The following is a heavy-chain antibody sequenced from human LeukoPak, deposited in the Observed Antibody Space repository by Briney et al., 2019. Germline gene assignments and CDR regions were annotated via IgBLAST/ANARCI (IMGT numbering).Heavy chain of an antibody. CDR3: ARGQGSSSWYQWFDP. CDR2: INHSGST. Sequence: SSETLSLTCAVYGESFSGYYWSWIRQPPGKGLEWIGEINHSGSTNYNPSLKSRVTISVDTSKNQFSLKLSSVTAADTAVYYCARGQGSSSWYQWFDPWAREPWSPSPQ. CDR1: GESFSGYY. J-gene: IGHJ5*02. D-gene: IGHD6-13*01. V-gene: IGHV4-34*01.